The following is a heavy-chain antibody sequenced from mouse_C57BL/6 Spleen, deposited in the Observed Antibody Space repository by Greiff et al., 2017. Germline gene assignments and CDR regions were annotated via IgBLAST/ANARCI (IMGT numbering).Heavy chain of an antibody. Sequence: QVTLKESGPGILQPSQTLSLTCSFSGFSLSTFGMGVGWIRQPSGKGLEWLAHIWWDDDKYYNPALKSRLTISKDTSKNQVFLKIANVDTADTATYYCARIPSYGSSDWWYFDVWGTGTTVTVSS. CDR1: GFSLSTFGMG. D-gene: IGHD1-1*01. CDR2: IWWDDDK. CDR3: ARIPSYGSSDWWYFDV. V-gene: IGHV8-8*01. J-gene: IGHJ1*03.